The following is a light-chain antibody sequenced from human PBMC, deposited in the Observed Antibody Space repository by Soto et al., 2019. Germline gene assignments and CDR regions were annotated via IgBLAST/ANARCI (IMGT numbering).Light chain of an antibody. V-gene: IGLV2-14*01. CDR3: TSYTTYSTLDV. CDR1: STDVGGYKY. J-gene: IGLJ1*01. Sequence: QSALAQPASVSGSPGQSITISCTGTSTDVGGYKYVSWYQQYPGKAPKLMIFEVSNRPSGVSNRFSGSKSGHTASLTISGLQSEDEADYFCTSYTTYSTLDVFGTGTKLTVL. CDR2: EVS.